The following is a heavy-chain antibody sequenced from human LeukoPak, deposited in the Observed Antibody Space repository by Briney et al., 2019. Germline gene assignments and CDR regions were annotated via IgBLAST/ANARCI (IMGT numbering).Heavy chain of an antibody. D-gene: IGHD6-19*01. Sequence: SQTFSLTCAISGDSVSSNSAAWNWIRQSPSRGLEWLGRTYYRSKWYNVYAESVKSRITINPDTSKNQFPLQLNSVTPEDTAVYYCARWDSGWYGLDVWGQGTTVTVSS. CDR1: GDSVSSNSAA. CDR2: TYYRSKWYN. V-gene: IGHV6-1*01. CDR3: ARWDSGWYGLDV. J-gene: IGHJ6*02.